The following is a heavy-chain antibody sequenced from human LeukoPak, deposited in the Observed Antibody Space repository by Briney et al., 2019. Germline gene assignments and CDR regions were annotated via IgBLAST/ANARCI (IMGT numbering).Heavy chain of an antibody. Sequence: GASVKVSCKASGYTFTSHGISWSRQAPGQGPEWMGWISGDYGYTKYAQKFQGRVTMTTDTSTDTSYMELRSLRSDDTAVYYCARNKTTGGGGFDYWGQGTLITVSS. CDR2: ISGDYGYT. J-gene: IGHJ4*02. CDR1: GYTFTSHG. D-gene: IGHD3-16*01. V-gene: IGHV1-18*04. CDR3: ARNKTTGGGGFDY.